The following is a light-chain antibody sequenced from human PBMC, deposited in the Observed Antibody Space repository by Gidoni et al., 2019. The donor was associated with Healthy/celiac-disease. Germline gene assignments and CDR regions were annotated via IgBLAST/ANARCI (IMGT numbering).Light chain of an antibody. CDR1: QSIISW. V-gene: IGKV1-5*03. J-gene: IGKJ2*01. CDR3: QQYNSYWT. CDR2: KAS. Sequence: DIQMTHSPSTPSASVADTLTITCRASQSIISWLAWYQQRPGKAPKILIYKASSLEIGVPSRCSGSGSGTKFTLTISSLQPDDFATYYCQQYNSYWTFGQGTKLEIK.